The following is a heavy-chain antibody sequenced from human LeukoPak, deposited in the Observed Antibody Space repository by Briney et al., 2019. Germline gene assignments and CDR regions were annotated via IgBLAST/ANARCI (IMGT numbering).Heavy chain of an antibody. J-gene: IGHJ6*02. CDR2: IYYSGST. V-gene: IGHV4-59*08. CDR1: GGSISSYY. Sequence: SETLSLTCTVSGGSISSYYWSWIRQPPGKGLEWIGYIYYSGSTNYNPSLKSRVTISVDTSKNQFSLKPSSVTAADTAVYYCARYSSSWSEGYYYYGMDVWGQGTTVTVSS. D-gene: IGHD6-13*01. CDR3: ARYSSSWSEGYYYYGMDV.